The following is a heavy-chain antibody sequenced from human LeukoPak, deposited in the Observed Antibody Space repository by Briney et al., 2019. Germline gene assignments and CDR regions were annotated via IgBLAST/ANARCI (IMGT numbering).Heavy chain of an antibody. V-gene: IGHV4-39*01. CDR3: ARADYGDYPVYYGMDV. J-gene: IGHJ6*02. Sequence: SETLSLTCTVSGGSISSSSYYWGWIRQPPGKGLEWIGSIYYSGSTYYNPSLKSRVTISVDTSKNQFSLKLSSVTAADTAVYYCARADYGDYPVYYGMDVWGQGTTVTVSS. CDR2: IYYSGST. CDR1: GGSISSSSYY. D-gene: IGHD4-17*01.